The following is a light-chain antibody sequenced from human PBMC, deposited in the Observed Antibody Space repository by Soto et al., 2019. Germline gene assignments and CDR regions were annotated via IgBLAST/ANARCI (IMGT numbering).Light chain of an antibody. CDR3: TSYTTIITLI. J-gene: IGLJ2*01. V-gene: IGLV2-14*01. Sequence: QSALTQPASVSGSPGQSITISCTGTSSDVGHYNYVSWYQQHPGKAPKLMIYEVSNRPSGVSNRFSGSKSGNTASLAISGLQAEDEADYYCTSYTTIITLIFGGGTKLTVL. CDR1: SSDVGHYNY. CDR2: EVS.